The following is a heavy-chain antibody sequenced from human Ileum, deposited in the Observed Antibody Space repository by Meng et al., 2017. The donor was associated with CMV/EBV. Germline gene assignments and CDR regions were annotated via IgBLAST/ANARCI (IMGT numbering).Heavy chain of an antibody. D-gene: IGHD3-16*01. Sequence: GSLRLSCIVSGGSIGSYYWSWIRQHPGKGLGWIGYIVDSGSTNYNPSLKSRVTISADTSKNQFSLKLSSVTAADTAVYDCARSGGWPHWYFDLWGRGTLVTVSS. CDR1: GGSIGSYY. CDR2: IVDSGST. J-gene: IGHJ2*01. CDR3: ARSGGWPHWYFDL. V-gene: IGHV4-59*01.